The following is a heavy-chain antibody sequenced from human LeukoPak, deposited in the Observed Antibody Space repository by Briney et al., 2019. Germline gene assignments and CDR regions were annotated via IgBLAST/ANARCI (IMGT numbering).Heavy chain of an antibody. D-gene: IGHD4-17*01. Sequence: ETLSLTCAAYGGSFSGYYWSWIRQPPGKGLEWIGEINHSGSTNYNPSLKSRVTISVDTSKNQFSLKLSSVTAADTAVYYCARTPIYGANFDYWGQGTLVTVSS. CDR1: GGSFSGYY. CDR3: ARTPIYGANFDY. V-gene: IGHV4-34*01. CDR2: INHSGST. J-gene: IGHJ4*02.